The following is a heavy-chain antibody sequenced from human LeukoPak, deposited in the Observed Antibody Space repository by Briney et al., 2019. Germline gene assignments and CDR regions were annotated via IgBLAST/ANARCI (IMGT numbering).Heavy chain of an antibody. V-gene: IGHV3-21*01. Sequence: GGSVRLSCAASGFTFSSYSMNWVRQAPGKGLEWVSSISSSSSYIYYADSVKGRFTISRDNAKNSLYLQMNSLRAEDTAVYYCARDLISRIAAARSPLDYWGQGTLVTVSS. CDR3: ARDLISRIAAARSPLDY. CDR2: ISSSSSYI. J-gene: IGHJ4*02. D-gene: IGHD6-13*01. CDR1: GFTFSSYS.